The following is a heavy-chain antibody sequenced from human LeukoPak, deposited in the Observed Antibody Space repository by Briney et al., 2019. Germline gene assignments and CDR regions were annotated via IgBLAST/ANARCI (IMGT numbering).Heavy chain of an antibody. D-gene: IGHD1-26*01. CDR3: ARHADSGTYPLDY. J-gene: IGHJ4*02. Sequence: SETLSVTCTVSGGSINGFYWSWIRQPPGKGLDWVGYIYYSGSTNYSPSLKSRVTISLDTSKNQFPLKLTSVTAADTAVYYCARHADSGTYPLDYWGQGTLVTVSS. CDR1: GGSINGFY. V-gene: IGHV4-59*08. CDR2: IYYSGST.